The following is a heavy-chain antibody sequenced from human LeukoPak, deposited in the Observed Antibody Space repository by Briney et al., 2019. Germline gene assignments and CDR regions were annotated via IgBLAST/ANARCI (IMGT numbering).Heavy chain of an antibody. CDR1: GHSISSGYY. J-gene: IGHJ6*03. CDR3: ARESNSGAAAGDYYYYYYMDV. CDR2: IYYSGST. V-gene: IGHV4-61*01. Sequence: SETLSLTCAVSGHSISSGYYWGWIRQPPGKGLEWIGYIYYSGSTNYNPSLKSRVTISVDTSKNQFSLKLSSVTAADTAVYYCARESNSGAAAGDYYYYYYMDVWGKGTTVTVSS. D-gene: IGHD6-13*01.